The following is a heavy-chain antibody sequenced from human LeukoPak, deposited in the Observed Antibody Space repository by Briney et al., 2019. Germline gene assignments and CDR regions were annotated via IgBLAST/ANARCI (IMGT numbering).Heavy chain of an antibody. CDR3: ARGGMTTVTTLTY. CDR2: ICSGGST. V-gene: IGHV3-66*01. Sequence: GGSLRLSCAASGFTVSSNYMSWVRQAPGKGLEWVSVICSGGSTYYADSVKGRFTISRDNSKNTLYLQMNSLRAEDTAVYYCARGGMTTVTTLTYWGQGTLVTVSS. D-gene: IGHD4-17*01. CDR1: GFTVSSNY. J-gene: IGHJ4*02.